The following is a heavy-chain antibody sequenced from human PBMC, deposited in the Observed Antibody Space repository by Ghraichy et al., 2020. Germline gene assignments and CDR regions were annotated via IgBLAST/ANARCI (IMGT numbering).Heavy chain of an antibody. D-gene: IGHD2-2*01. J-gene: IGHJ6*03. CDR2: ISAYNGNT. CDR3: ARDQLGYCSSTSCYYDYYYYMDV. V-gene: IGHV1-18*01. CDR1: GYTFTSYG. Sequence: ASVKVSCKASGYTFTSYGISWVRQAPGQGLEWMGWISAYNGNTNYAQKLQGRVTMTTDTSTSTAYMELRSLRSDDTAVYYCARDQLGYCSSTSCYYDYYYYMDVWGKGTTVTVSS.